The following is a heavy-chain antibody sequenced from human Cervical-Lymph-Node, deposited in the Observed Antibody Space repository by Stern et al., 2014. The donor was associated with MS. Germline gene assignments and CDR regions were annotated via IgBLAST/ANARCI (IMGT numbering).Heavy chain of an antibody. Sequence: QMQLVQSGGGVVQPGRSLRLSCAASGFTFSAYAMHWVRQAPGKGLEWVASVSADGSVNYYIDSVKGRLTISRDNSKYTLYLEMNSLITEDTAVYYCAKRGGNLLHYFDWWGQGALVTVSS. J-gene: IGHJ4*02. CDR2: VSADGSVN. V-gene: IGHV3-30*04. D-gene: IGHD4-23*01. CDR1: GFTFSAYA. CDR3: AKRGGNLLHYFDW.